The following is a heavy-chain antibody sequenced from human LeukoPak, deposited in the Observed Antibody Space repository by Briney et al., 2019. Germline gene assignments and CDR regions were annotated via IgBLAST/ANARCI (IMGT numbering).Heavy chain of an antibody. V-gene: IGHV4-61*02. D-gene: IGHD3-22*01. CDR1: GGSISSGSYY. CDR3: ARSGTYYYDSSGYNWFDP. CDR2: IYTSGST. Sequence: PSETLSLTCTVSGGSISSGSYYWSWIRQPAGKGLEWIGRIYTSGSTNYNPSLKSRVTISVDTSKNQFSLKLSSVTAADTAVYYCARSGTYYYDSSGYNWFDPWGQGTLVTVSS. J-gene: IGHJ5*02.